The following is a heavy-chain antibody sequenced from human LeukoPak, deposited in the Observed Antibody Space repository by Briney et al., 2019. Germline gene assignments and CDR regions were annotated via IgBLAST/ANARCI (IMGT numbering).Heavy chain of an antibody. CDR3: ARLVTTRESIGIDY. J-gene: IGHJ4*02. V-gene: IGHV4-59*08. CDR2: IYYSGST. CDR1: GGSISSYY. Sequence: PSETLSLTCTVSGGSISSYYWSWIRQPPGKGLEWIGYIYYSGSTNYNPSLKSRVTISVDTSKNPFSLKLSSVTAADTAVYYCARLVTTRESIGIDYWGQGTLVTVSS. D-gene: IGHD4-11*01.